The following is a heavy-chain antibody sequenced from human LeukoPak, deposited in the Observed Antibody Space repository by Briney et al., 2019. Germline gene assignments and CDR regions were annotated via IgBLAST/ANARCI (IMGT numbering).Heavy chain of an antibody. D-gene: IGHD2-2*01. Sequence: PGGSLRLSCAASGFTFSNAWMSWVRQAPGKGLEWVGHIKSKTDGGTTDYAAPVKGRFTISRDDSKNTLYLQMNSLKTEDTAVYYCTTIYCSSTSCYRAFDYWGQGTLVTVSS. CDR2: IKSKTDGGTT. J-gene: IGHJ4*02. CDR1: GFTFSNAW. V-gene: IGHV3-15*01. CDR3: TTIYCSSTSCYRAFDY.